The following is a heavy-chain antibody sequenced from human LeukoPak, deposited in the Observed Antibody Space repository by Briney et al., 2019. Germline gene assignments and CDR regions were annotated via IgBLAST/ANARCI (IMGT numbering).Heavy chain of an antibody. J-gene: IGHJ6*03. D-gene: IGHD3-3*01. CDR3: ARVSYYDFWSGYFHYYYYMDV. CDR1: GYTFTSDD. CDR2: MNPNSGNT. Sequence: ASVKVSCKASGYTFTSDDINWVRQATGQGLEWMGWMNPNSGNTGYAQKFQGRVTITRNTSINTAYMELSSLRSEDTAVYYCARVSYYDFWSGYFHYYYYMDVWGKGTTVTVSS. V-gene: IGHV1-8*01.